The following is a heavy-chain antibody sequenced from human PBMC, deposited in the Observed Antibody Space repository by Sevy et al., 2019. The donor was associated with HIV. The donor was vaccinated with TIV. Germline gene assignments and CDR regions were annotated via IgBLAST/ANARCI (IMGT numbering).Heavy chain of an antibody. CDR3: TTSSGWYGDAFDI. D-gene: IGHD6-19*01. Sequence: GGSLRLSCAASGFTFSNAWMSWVRQAPGKGLEWVGRIKSKTDGGTTDYAAPVKGRFTISREDSKNTLYLQMNSLKTEDTAVYYCTTSSGWYGDAFDIWGQGTMVTVSS. J-gene: IGHJ3*02. CDR1: GFTFSNAW. V-gene: IGHV3-15*01. CDR2: IKSKTDGGTT.